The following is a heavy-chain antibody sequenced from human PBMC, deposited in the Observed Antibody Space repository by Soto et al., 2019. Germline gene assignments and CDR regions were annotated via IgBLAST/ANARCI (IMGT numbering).Heavy chain of an antibody. V-gene: IGHV3-30-3*01. J-gene: IGHJ4*02. Sequence: QVQLVESGGGVVQPGRSLRLSCAASGFTFSSYAMHWVRQAPGKGLEWVAVISYDGSNKYYADSVKGRFTISRDNPKNTLYLQMNSLRAEDTAVYYCARGRVRGSYSPAGVDYWGQGTLVTVSS. D-gene: IGHD1-26*01. CDR1: GFTFSSYA. CDR2: ISYDGSNK. CDR3: ARGRVRGSYSPAGVDY.